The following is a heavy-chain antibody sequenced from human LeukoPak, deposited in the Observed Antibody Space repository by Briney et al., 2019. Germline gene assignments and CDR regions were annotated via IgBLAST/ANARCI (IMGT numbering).Heavy chain of an antibody. CDR1: GGSISRSDYY. CDR2: INHSGST. J-gene: IGHJ6*03. V-gene: IGHV4-39*07. D-gene: IGHD1-26*01. CDR3: ARANRTLRVGAAQKNYYYYMDV. Sequence: PSETLSLTCTVSGGSISRSDYYWSWIRQPPGKGLEWIGEINHSGSTNYNPSLKSRVTVSVETSKNQFSLNLRSVTAADTAIYYCARANRTLRVGAAQKNYYYYMDVWGKGTTVTVSS.